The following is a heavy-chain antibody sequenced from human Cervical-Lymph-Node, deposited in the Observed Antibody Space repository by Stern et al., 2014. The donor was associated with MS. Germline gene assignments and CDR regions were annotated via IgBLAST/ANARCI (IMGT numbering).Heavy chain of an antibody. V-gene: IGHV4-61*02. CDR1: GGSISSGSYY. CDR3: ARASLQLSYYYVMDV. CDR2: VYTRGKI. D-gene: IGHD5-18*01. Sequence: QLQLQESGPGLVKPSQTLSLTCTVSGGSISSGSYYWSWIRQPAGKGLEWIGRVYTRGKIDYNPSLKSRVTISVGPSNKHFSLTRSSVTAADTAVYYCARASLQLSYYYVMDVWGQGTTVTVSS. J-gene: IGHJ6*02.